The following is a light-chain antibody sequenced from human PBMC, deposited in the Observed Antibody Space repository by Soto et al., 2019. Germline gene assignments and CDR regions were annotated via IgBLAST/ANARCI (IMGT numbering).Light chain of an antibody. V-gene: IGKV1-5*01. CDR3: QQSDTYPLT. CDR2: DAS. Sequence: DIQLTQSPSSRSASVGDGVTITCRASQSIGTWLAWYQHRPGKAPSLLIYDASTLRSGVPSRFSGSGSGTEFTLTISSLQADDFATYYCQQSDTYPLTFGQGTRLEIK. J-gene: IGKJ5*01. CDR1: QSIGTW.